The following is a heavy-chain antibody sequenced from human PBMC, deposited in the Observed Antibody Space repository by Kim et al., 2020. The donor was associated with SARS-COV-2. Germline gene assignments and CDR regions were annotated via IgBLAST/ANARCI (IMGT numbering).Heavy chain of an antibody. Sequence: ASVKVSCKVSGYTLTELSMHWVRQAPGKGLEWMGGFDPVDGETIYAQKFQGRVTMTEDTSTDTAYMDLSSLRSEDTAVYYCATLDSSGYYKEYYFDYWGQGTLVTVSS. CDR2: FDPVDGET. D-gene: IGHD3-22*01. J-gene: IGHJ4*02. CDR1: GYTLTELS. CDR3: ATLDSSGYYKEYYFDY. V-gene: IGHV1-24*01.